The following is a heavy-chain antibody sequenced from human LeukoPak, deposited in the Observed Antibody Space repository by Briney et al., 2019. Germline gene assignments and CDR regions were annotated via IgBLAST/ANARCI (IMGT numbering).Heavy chain of an antibody. CDR1: GGSISSYY. CDR3: ARGTGNSPANFDY. D-gene: IGHD1-1*01. Sequence: SETLSLTCTVSGGSISSYYWSWIRQPPGKGLEWIGYIYYSGSTNYSPSLKSRVTISVDTSKNQLSLKLSSVTAADTAVYYCARGTGNSPANFDYWGQGTLVTVSS. J-gene: IGHJ4*02. V-gene: IGHV4-59*01. CDR2: IYYSGST.